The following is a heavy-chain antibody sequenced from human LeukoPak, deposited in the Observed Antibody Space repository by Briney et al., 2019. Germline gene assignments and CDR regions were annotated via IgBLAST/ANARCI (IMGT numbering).Heavy chain of an antibody. CDR3: AKGTHYYDSSGYYADY. V-gene: IGHV3-23*01. Sequence: GRSLRLSCAASGFTFSSYAMSWVRQAPGRGLEWVSAISGSGGSTYYADSVKGRFTISRDNSKNTLYLQMNSLRAEDTAVYYCAKGTHYYDSSGYYADYWGQGTLVTVST. J-gene: IGHJ4*02. CDR1: GFTFSSYA. D-gene: IGHD3-22*01. CDR2: ISGSGGST.